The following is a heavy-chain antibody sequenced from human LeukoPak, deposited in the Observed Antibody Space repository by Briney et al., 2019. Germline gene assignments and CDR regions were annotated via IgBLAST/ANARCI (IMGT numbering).Heavy chain of an antibody. D-gene: IGHD3-22*01. CDR3: ARDKYYYDSSGYYSFDY. CDR2: IYTSGST. Sequence: SETLSLTCSVSGGSISSYYWTWIRQPAGKGLEYIGRIYTSGSTNYNPSLKSRVTMSVDTSKNQFSLKLSSVTAADTAVYYCARDKYYYDSSGYYSFDYWGQGTLVTVSS. CDR1: GGSISSYY. J-gene: IGHJ4*02. V-gene: IGHV4-4*07.